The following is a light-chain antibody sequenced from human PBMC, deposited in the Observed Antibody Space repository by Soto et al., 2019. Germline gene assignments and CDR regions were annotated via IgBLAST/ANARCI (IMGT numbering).Light chain of an antibody. J-gene: IGKJ1*01. CDR2: GAS. Sequence: EIMFTQSPGTLSLSPGEKATLSCGASLRVSSSYLASYQQKPVKASRPLIYGASSRATGIPDRFSGSGSGTDFSLTISRLEPEDFAVYYCQQYGSSTWTFGQGTKV. CDR1: LRVSSSY. V-gene: IGKV3-20*01. CDR3: QQYGSSTWT.